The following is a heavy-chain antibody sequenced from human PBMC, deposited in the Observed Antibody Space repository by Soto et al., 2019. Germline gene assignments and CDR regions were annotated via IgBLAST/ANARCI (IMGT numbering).Heavy chain of an antibody. CDR3: ARVGYCSSTSCYGDYYYYYGMDV. J-gene: IGHJ6*02. Sequence: ASVKVSCKASGYTFTSYGISWVRQAPGQGLEWMGWISAYNGNTNYAQKLQGRVTMTTDTSTSTAYMELRSLRSDDTAVYYCARVGYCSSTSCYGDYYYYYGMDVWGQGTTVTVSS. V-gene: IGHV1-18*01. CDR2: ISAYNGNT. D-gene: IGHD2-2*01. CDR1: GYTFTSYG.